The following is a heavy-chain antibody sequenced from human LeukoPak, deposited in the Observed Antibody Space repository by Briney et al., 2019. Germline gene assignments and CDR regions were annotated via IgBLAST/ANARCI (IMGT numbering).Heavy chain of an antibody. CDR3: ARGDYYDSSPHY. CDR2: ISSSSSYI. V-gene: IGHV3-21*01. J-gene: IGHJ1*01. D-gene: IGHD3-22*01. Sequence: GGSLRLSCAASGFTFSSYSMDWVRQAPGKGLEWVSSISSSSSYIYYADSVKGRFTISRDNAKNSLYLQMSSLRVDDTALYYCARGDYYDSSPHYWGQGTLVIVSS. CDR1: GFTFSSYS.